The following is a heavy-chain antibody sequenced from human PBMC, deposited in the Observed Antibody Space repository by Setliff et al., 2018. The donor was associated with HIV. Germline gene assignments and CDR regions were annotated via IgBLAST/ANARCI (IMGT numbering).Heavy chain of an antibody. J-gene: IGHJ3*02. V-gene: IGHV4-59*12. CDR2: IYYSGST. D-gene: IGHD2-8*01. Sequence: PSETLSLTCAVSGGSISSYYWSWIRQPPGKGLEWIGYIYYSGSTNYNPSLKSRVTISVDMSKNQFSLKLSSVTAADTAVYYCASSMGSHDAFDIWGQGTMVTVSS. CDR3: ASSMGSHDAFDI. CDR1: GGSISSYY.